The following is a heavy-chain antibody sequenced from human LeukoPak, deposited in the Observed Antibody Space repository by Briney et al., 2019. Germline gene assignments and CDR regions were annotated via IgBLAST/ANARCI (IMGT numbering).Heavy chain of an antibody. CDR3: ARGIAVVATPYDAFDI. D-gene: IGHD6-19*01. J-gene: IGHJ3*02. Sequence: SETLSLTCAVYGGSFSGYYWSWIRQPPGKGLEWIGEINHSGSTNYNPSLKSRVTISVDTSKNQFSLKLSSVTAADTAVYYCARGIAVVATPYDAFDIWGQGTMVTVSS. V-gene: IGHV4-34*01. CDR2: INHSGST. CDR1: GGSFSGYY.